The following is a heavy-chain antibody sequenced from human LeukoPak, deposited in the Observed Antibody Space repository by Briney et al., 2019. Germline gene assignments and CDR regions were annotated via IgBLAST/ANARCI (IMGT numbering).Heavy chain of an antibody. V-gene: IGHV3-30*02. J-gene: IGHJ6*03. CDR1: GFTFSSYG. D-gene: IGHD6-6*01. CDR3: AKDRVWQLAGDPSYYMDV. Sequence: GGSLRLSCAASGFTFSSYGMHWVRQAPGKGLEWVAFIRYDGSNKYYADSVKGRFTISRDNSKNTLYLQMNSLRAEDTAVYYCAKDRVWQLAGDPSYYMDVWGKGTTVTVSS. CDR2: IRYDGSNK.